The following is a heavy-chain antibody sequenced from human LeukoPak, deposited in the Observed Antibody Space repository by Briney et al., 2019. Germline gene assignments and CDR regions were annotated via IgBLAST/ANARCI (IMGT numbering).Heavy chain of an antibody. D-gene: IGHD6-25*01. CDR2: ISGKDGDT. CDR1: GYTFTSYG. J-gene: IGHJ5*02. V-gene: IGHV1-18*04. CDR3: ARDGELGAALGGASYFWSDP. Sequence: ASVKVSCKASGYTFTSYGISWVRQAPGQGLGWMGWISGKDGDTQYAQKFQGRGTMTIDTSTSTAYMELRSLTSDDTAVYYCARDGELGAALGGASYFWSDPWGQGTLVTVSS.